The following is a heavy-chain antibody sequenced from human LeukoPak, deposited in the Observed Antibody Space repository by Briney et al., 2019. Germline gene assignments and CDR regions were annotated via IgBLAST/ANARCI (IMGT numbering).Heavy chain of an antibody. CDR2: IYYSGST. V-gene: IGHV4-59*02. D-gene: IGHD3-22*01. CDR1: GGSVSSYR. CDR3: ATISGYQTT. Sequence: SETLSLTCTVSGGSVSSYRWGWIRQPPGRGLEWIGSIYYSGSTNYNTSLKSRVTISVDTSKNQFSLKLSSVTAADTAVYYCATISGYQTTWGQGTLVTVSS. J-gene: IGHJ4*02.